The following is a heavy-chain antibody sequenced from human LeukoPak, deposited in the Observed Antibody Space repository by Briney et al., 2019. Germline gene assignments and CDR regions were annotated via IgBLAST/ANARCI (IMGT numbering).Heavy chain of an antibody. CDR2: IFYSGST. CDR1: SGSISTSNYY. CDR3: ATRSRYSSSSGRWFDP. V-gene: IGHV4-39*07. D-gene: IGHD6-6*01. Sequence: SETLSLTCTVSSGSISTSNYYWGWVRQPPGKALEWIGNIFYSGSTYYSPSLKSRVTISLDTSRNQFSLKLSSVTAADTAVYYCATRSRYSSSSGRWFDPWGQGTLVTVSS. J-gene: IGHJ5*02.